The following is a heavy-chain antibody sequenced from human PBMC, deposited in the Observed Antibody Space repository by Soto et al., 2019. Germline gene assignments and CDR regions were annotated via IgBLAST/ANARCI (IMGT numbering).Heavy chain of an antibody. CDR1: GFTFSDHY. Sequence: GGSLRLSCAASGFTFSDHYMDWVRQAPGKGLEWVGRIRNKANSYTTEYAASVKGRFTISRDDSKNSLYLQMNSLKTEYTAVYYCARVPVTGTFDYWGQGTLVTVSS. D-gene: IGHD6-19*01. CDR3: ARVPVTGTFDY. CDR2: IRNKANSYTT. V-gene: IGHV3-72*01. J-gene: IGHJ4*02.